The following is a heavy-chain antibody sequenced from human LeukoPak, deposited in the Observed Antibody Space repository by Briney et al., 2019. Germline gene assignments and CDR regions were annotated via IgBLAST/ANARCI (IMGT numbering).Heavy chain of an antibody. CDR1: GYTFMTYG. D-gene: IGHD6-6*01. V-gene: IGHV1-18*01. J-gene: IGHJ4*02. Sequence: GASVKVSCKASGYTFMTYGISWVRQAPGQGLEWMGLISTFNGNTYYAQNLQGRLTMTTDTSTSTAYMELTNLRSDDTALYYCARDRYEDSSSRVFDYWGQGTLVTVSS. CDR3: ARDRYEDSSSRVFDY. CDR2: ISTFNGNT.